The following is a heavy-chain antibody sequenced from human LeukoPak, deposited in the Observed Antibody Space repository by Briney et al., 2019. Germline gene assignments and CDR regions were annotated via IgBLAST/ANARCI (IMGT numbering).Heavy chain of an antibody. CDR3: AKGTYCSDGSCYPSVYYYYMDV. Sequence: PGGSLRLSCAASGITFSTFAMIWVRQAPGKGLEWVSAISGSGASTYYADSVKGRFTISRDNSKNTLYLQMNSLRAEDTAVYYCAKGTYCSDGSCYPSVYYYYMDVWGKGTTVTVSS. CDR2: ISGSGAST. CDR1: GITFSTFA. J-gene: IGHJ6*03. D-gene: IGHD2-15*01. V-gene: IGHV3-23*01.